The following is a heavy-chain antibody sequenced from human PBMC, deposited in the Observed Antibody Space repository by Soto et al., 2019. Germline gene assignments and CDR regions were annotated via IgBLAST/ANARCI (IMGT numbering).Heavy chain of an antibody. CDR1: GGSISSGYYY. D-gene: IGHD2-2*01. Sequence: PSETLSLTCSVSGGSISSGYYYWSWIRQPPGKGLEWIGNIYYSGNTYYNPSLKSRVTISIDTSKNQFSLKVSSVAAADTAVYYCARGRVVVPAAVMFNCLDPWGQGALVTVS. CDR2: IYYSGNT. J-gene: IGHJ5*02. CDR3: ARGRVVVPAAVMFNCLDP. V-gene: IGHV4-30-4*01.